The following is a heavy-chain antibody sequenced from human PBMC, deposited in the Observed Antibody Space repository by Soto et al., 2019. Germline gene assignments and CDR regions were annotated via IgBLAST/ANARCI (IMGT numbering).Heavy chain of an antibody. CDR1: GYSFTSYW. D-gene: IGHD3-22*01. CDR3: ARLNYYDSSGYYYYDRYNWFDP. J-gene: IGHJ5*02. V-gene: IGHV5-51*01. Sequence: PGESLKISCKGSGYSFTSYWIGWVRQMPGKGLEWMGIIYPGDSDTRYSPSFQGQVTISADKSISTAYLQWSSLKASDTAMYYCARLNYYDSSGYYYYDRYNWFDPWGQRTLVPVSS. CDR2: IYPGDSDT.